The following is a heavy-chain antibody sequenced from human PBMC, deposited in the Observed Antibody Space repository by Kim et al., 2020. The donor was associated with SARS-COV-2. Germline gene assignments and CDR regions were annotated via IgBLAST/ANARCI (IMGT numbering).Heavy chain of an antibody. V-gene: IGHV3-15*01. CDR2: IKSKTDGGTT. CDR3: TTAYGPYYYYYGMDV. Sequence: GGSLRLSCAASGFTFSNAWMSWVRKAPGKGLEWVGRIKSKTDGGTTDYAAPVKGRFTISRDDSKNTLYLQMNSLKTEDTAVYYCTTAYGPYYYYYGMDVWGQGTTVTVSS. CDR1: GFTFSNAW. D-gene: IGHD2-21*01. J-gene: IGHJ6*02.